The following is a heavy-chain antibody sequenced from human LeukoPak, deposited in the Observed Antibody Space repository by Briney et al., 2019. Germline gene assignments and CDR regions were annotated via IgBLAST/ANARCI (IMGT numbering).Heavy chain of an antibody. V-gene: IGHV3-43*01. J-gene: IGHJ4*02. CDR2: INGDGGGT. CDR3: AKGHGEQNHLVLDN. CDR1: GFNFDDHT. D-gene: IGHD6-13*01. Sequence: GGSLRLSCVASGFNFDDHTMHWVRQAPGKGLEWVSLINGDGGGTYFADSVKGRFTISRDNSKNSLFLQMNSPGTEDCDLYYCAKGHGEQNHLVLDNWGQGTLVTVSS.